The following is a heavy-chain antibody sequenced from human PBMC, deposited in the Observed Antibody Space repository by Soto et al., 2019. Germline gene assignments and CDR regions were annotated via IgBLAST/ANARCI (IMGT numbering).Heavy chain of an antibody. Sequence: QVQLVQSGAEVKKPGASVKVSCKASGYTFTSYGISWVRQAPGQGLEWMGWISAYNGNTNYAQKLQGRVTMTTDTSTRTAYMELRGLRSDDTAVYYCARRLRAYGGNSLYYWFDPWGQGTLVTVSS. CDR1: GYTFTSYG. D-gene: IGHD4-17*01. CDR2: ISAYNGNT. J-gene: IGHJ5*02. CDR3: ARRLRAYGGNSLYYWFDP. V-gene: IGHV1-18*01.